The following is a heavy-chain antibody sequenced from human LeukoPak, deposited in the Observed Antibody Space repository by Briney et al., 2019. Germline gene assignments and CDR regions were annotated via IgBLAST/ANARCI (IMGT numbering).Heavy chain of an antibody. CDR3: ASGTYRLGDY. D-gene: IGHD3-10*01. V-gene: IGHV3-23*01. CDR2: ISGSGVDT. Sequence: GGSQRLSCAASGFSFSTYAMSWVRQAPGKGLEWVSGISGSGVDTHYADSVKGRFRISRDNSKNTLYLQLNSLRAEDTAVYYCASGTYRLGDYWGLGTLVTVSS. CDR1: GFSFSTYA. J-gene: IGHJ4*02.